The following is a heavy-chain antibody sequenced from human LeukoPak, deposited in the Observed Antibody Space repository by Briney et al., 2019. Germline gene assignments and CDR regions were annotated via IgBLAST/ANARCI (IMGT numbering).Heavy chain of an antibody. CDR2: IYYRGST. CDR1: GGSISGYY. Sequence: PSETLSLTCTASGGSISGYYWSWIRQPPGKGLEWIGYIYYRGSTNYNPSLMSRASISVDTSKNQFSLKLDSLTAADTAVYYCVRRGVLWFGELSYYYFDLWGRGTLVAVSS. V-gene: IGHV4-59*01. J-gene: IGHJ2*01. CDR3: VRRGVLWFGELSYYYFDL. D-gene: IGHD3-10*01.